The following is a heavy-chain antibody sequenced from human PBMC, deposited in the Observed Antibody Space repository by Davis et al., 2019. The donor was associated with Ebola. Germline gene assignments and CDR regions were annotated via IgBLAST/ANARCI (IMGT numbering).Heavy chain of an antibody. CDR1: GFTFSSYS. Sequence: GESLKISCAASGFTFSSYSMNWVRQAPGKGLEWVSSISSSSSYIYYADSVKGRFTISRDNAKNSLYLQMNSLRAEDTAVYYCARGDFWSGYYYYYGMDVWGQGTTVTVSS. CDR2: ISSSSSYI. J-gene: IGHJ6*02. D-gene: IGHD3-3*01. CDR3: ARGDFWSGYYYYYGMDV. V-gene: IGHV3-21*01.